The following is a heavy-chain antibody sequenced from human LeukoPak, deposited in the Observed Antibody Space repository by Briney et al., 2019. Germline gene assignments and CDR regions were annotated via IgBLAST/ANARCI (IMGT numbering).Heavy chain of an antibody. D-gene: IGHD5-18*01. CDR3: ARSDSRIQLWLHGQLIDY. V-gene: IGHV3-33*08. CDR2: IWYDGSNK. Sequence: PGGSLRLSCAASGFTFSNYAMHWVRQAPGKGLEWVAVIWYDGSNKYYADSVKGRFTISRDNSKNTLYLQMNSLRAEDTAVYYCARSDSRIQLWLHGQLIDYWGQGTLVTVSS. J-gene: IGHJ4*02. CDR1: GFTFSNYA.